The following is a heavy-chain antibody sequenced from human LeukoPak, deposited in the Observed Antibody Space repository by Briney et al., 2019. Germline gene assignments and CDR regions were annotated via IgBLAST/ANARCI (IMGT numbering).Heavy chain of an antibody. CDR1: GGSISSGGYS. V-gene: IGHV4-31*03. D-gene: IGHD4-17*01. Sequence: SETLSLTCTVSGGSISSGGYSWSWIRQHPGKGLEWIGYIYYSGSTYYNPSLKSRVTISVDTSKNQFSLKLSSVTAADTAVYYCASDYGDYDYWGQGTLVTVSS. CDR2: IYYSGST. J-gene: IGHJ4*02. CDR3: ASDYGDYDY.